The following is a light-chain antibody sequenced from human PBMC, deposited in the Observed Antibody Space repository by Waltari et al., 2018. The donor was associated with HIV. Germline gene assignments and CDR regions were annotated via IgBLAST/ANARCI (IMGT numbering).Light chain of an antibody. CDR3: QQNYDTPYT. J-gene: IGKJ2*01. CDR2: SAS. V-gene: IGKV1-39*01. CDR1: QEISTY. Sequence: DIQMTQTPSPLSAFAGDRVTVTCRSSQEISTYLNWYQQKPGTAPKLLIFSASRLQSGVPSRFSGGGSGTEFTLTISSLQPEDFATYFCQQNYDTPYTFGQGTKLEIK.